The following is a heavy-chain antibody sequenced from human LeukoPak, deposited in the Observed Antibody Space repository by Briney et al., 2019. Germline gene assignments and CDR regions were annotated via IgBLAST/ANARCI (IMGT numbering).Heavy chain of an antibody. CDR2: INHSGST. Sequence: PSETLSLTCAVYGGSFSGYYWSWIRQPPGKGLEWIGEINHSGSTNYNPSLKSRVTISVDTSKNQFSLKLSSVTAADTAVYYCARTGYYYDSSGYPNAFDIWGQGTMVTVSS. CDR3: ARTGYYYDSSGYPNAFDI. V-gene: IGHV4-34*01. CDR1: GGSFSGYY. J-gene: IGHJ3*02. D-gene: IGHD3-22*01.